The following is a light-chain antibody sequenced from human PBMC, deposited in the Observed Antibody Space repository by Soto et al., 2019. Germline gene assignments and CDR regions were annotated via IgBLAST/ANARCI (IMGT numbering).Light chain of an antibody. CDR1: QSVSSSY. CDR3: QQYGSSPPWT. J-gene: IGKJ1*01. CDR2: GTS. Sequence: EIVLTQSPGTLSLSPGERATLSCRASQSVSSSYLAWYQQKPGQAPRLLIYGTSSRATGITDRFSGSGSGTDFTLTISRLEPEEFAVYYCQQYGSSPPWTFGQGTKVEIK. V-gene: IGKV3-20*01.